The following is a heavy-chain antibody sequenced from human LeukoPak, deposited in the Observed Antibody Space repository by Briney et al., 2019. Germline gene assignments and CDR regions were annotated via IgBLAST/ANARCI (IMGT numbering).Heavy chain of an antibody. D-gene: IGHD2-2*02. CDR1: GYTFTSYY. CDR3: AREVILVVPAAISGHDY. Sequence: GASVKVSCKASGYTFTSYYMHWVRQAPGQGLEWRGIINPSGGSTSYAQKFQGRVTMTRDTSTSTVYMELSSLRSEDTAVYYCAREVILVVPAAISGHDYWGQGTLVTVSS. CDR2: INPSGGST. J-gene: IGHJ4*02. V-gene: IGHV1-46*03.